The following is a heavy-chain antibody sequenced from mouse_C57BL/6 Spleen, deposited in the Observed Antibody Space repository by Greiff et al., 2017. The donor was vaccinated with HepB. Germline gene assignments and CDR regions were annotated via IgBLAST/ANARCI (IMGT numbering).Heavy chain of an antibody. CDR3: ARGDITTVVATGDFGY. V-gene: IGHV1-9*01. D-gene: IGHD1-1*01. J-gene: IGHJ2*01. CDR1: GYTFTGYW. CDR2: ILPGSGST. Sequence: VQLQQSGAELMKPGASVKLSCKATGYTFTGYWIEWVKQRPGHGLEWIGEILPGSGSTNYNEKFKGKATFTADTSSNTAYMQLSSLTTEDSAIYCCARGDITTVVATGDFGYWGQGTTLAVSS.